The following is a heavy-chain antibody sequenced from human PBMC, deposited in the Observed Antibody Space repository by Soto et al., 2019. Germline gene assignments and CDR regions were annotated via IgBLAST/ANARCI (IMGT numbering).Heavy chain of an antibody. CDR2: IYPGDSDV. V-gene: IGHV5-51*01. D-gene: IGHD3-22*01. Sequence: PGESLKISCKGSGYSFPNYWIGWVRQMPGKGLEWMGIIYPGDSDVRYSPSFQGQVTISADKSINTAYLQWSSLKASDTAMYYCARRPDDSGFPRQWGQGTLVTVSS. J-gene: IGHJ4*02. CDR1: GYSFPNYW. CDR3: ARRPDDSGFPRQ.